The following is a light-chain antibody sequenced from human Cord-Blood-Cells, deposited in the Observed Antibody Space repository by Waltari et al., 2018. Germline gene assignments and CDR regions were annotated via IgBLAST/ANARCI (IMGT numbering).Light chain of an antibody. CDR1: QSISSW. V-gene: IGKV1-5*03. Sequence: DMQMSQSPSTLSASVGDRVTITCRASQSISSWLAWYQQKPGKAPKLLIYKASSLESGVPSRFSGSGSGTEFTLTISSLQPDDFATYCCQQYNSYWTFGQGTKVEIK. CDR2: KAS. J-gene: IGKJ1*01. CDR3: QQYNSYWT.